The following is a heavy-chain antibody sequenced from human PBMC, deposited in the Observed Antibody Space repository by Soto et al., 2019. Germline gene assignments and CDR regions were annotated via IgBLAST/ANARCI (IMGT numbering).Heavy chain of an antibody. CDR1: GFPFTSYG. CDR3: VGGQYYFDY. V-gene: IGHV3-30*03. CDR2: ISYDGSDK. Sequence: QVQLEESGGGVVQPGRSLRLSCAASGFPFTSYGMHWVREGPDKGLEWVAIISYDGSDKYYADSVKGRFTISRDNSKNTLYLQMNSLRPEDTALYYCVGGQYYFDYRGQGTLVIVSS. D-gene: IGHD3-10*01. J-gene: IGHJ4*02.